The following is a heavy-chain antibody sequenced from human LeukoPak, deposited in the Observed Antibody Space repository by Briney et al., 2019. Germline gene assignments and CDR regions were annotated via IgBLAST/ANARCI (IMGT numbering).Heavy chain of an antibody. CDR2: ISYDGSKI. V-gene: IGHV3-30*18. Sequence: GGSLRLSCAASGFGFSSYGMHWVRQAPGKGLEWVAVISYDGSKIYYSDSVKGRFTISRDNSRNTVHLQMNSLRAEDTAVYYCAKDSFVRDIYRFFDWSFNGWGQGTLVTVSS. D-gene: IGHD3-9*01. J-gene: IGHJ4*02. CDR3: AKDSFVRDIYRFFDWSFNG. CDR1: GFGFSSYG.